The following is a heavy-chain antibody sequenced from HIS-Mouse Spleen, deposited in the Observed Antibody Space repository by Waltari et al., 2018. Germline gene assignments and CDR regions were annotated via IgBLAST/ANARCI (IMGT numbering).Heavy chain of an antibody. V-gene: IGHV4-39*07. CDR1: GGPTSSSSYY. CDR3: AREIPYSSSWYDWYFDL. J-gene: IGHJ2*01. D-gene: IGHD6-13*01. Sequence: QLQLQESGPGLAKPSETPSLTRTAPGGPTSSSSYYWGWIRQPPGKGLEWIGSIYYSGSTYYNPSLKSRVTISVDTSKNQFSLKLSSVTAADTAVYYCAREIPYSSSWYDWYFDLWGRGTLVTVSS. CDR2: IYYSGST.